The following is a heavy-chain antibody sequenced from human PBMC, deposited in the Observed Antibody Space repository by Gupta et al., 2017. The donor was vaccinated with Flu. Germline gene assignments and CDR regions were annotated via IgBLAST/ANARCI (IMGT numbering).Heavy chain of an antibody. CDR1: GFTFSNYA. Sequence: QLVESGGGVVQPGRSLRLSCAASGFTFSNYAMHWVRQAPGKGLEWGTVIAFHGNNKEYADSVKGRFTISRDNSKNTVYLQMNSLRPEDTAIYYCAKDVAAKWIQVLSDFGINSWGQGTLVTVSS. J-gene: IGHJ4*02. D-gene: IGHD2/OR15-2a*01. V-gene: IGHV3-30*18. CDR3: AKDVAAKWIQVLSDFGINS. CDR2: IAFHGNNK.